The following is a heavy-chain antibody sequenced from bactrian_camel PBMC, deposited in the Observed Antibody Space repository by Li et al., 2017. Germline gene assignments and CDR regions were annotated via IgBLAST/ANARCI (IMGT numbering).Heavy chain of an antibody. CDR3: AEGRGSRGEHCYSLNY. CDR2: IATGSGNT. D-gene: IGHD6*01. V-gene: IGHV3S40*01. CDR1: GAAVSSYC. Sequence: VQLVESGGGSVQTGGSLRLTCVASGAAVSSYCMGWFRQAPGKEREGVARIATGSGNTYYADSVKGRFTISQDNAKNAVYLQMNSLKPEDTAMYYCAEGRGSRGEHCYSLNYWGQGTQVTVS. J-gene: IGHJ4*01.